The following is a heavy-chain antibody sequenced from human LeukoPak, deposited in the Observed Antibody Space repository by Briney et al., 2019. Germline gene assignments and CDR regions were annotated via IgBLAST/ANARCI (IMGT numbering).Heavy chain of an antibody. CDR2: ISYDGSNK. CDR3: AKVGGRKMATINTPFDY. J-gene: IGHJ4*02. D-gene: IGHD5-24*01. V-gene: IGHV3-30*18. Sequence: GRSLRLSCAASGFTFSSYGMHWGRQAPGKGLEWVAVISYDGSNKYYADSVKGRFTISRDNSKNTLYLQMNSLRAEDTAVYYCAKVGGRKMATINTPFDYWGQGTLVTVSS. CDR1: GFTFSSYG.